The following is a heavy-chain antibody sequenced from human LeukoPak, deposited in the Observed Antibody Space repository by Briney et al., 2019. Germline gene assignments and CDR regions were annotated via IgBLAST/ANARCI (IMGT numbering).Heavy chain of an antibody. CDR1: GGSISRYY. J-gene: IGHJ3*02. D-gene: IGHD4-23*01. V-gene: IGHV4-59*01. CDR3: ARELGGNSLAFDI. CDR2: IYYSGST. Sequence: SETLSLTCTVSGGSISRYYWSWIRQPPGKGLEWIGYIYYSGSTNYNPSLKSRVTISVDTSKNQFSLKLSSVTAADTAVYYCARELGGNSLAFDIWGQGTMVTVS.